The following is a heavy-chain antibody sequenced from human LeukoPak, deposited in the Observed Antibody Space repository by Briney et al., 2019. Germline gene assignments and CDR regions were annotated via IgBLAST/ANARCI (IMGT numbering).Heavy chain of an antibody. Sequence: GGSLRLSCAASGFTFSSYAMSWVRQAPGKGLEWVSGISISGGTTYYAASVKGRFTISRDNSKNTVYLQLNSLRAEDTAVYYCAKEEVPNDYWGQGTLVTVSS. CDR1: GFTFSSYA. D-gene: IGHD1-1*01. V-gene: IGHV3-23*01. CDR3: AKEEVPNDY. J-gene: IGHJ4*02. CDR2: ISISGGTT.